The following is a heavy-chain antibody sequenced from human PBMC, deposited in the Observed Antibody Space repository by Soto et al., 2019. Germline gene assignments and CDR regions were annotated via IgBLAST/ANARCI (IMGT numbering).Heavy chain of an antibody. D-gene: IGHD6-19*01. J-gene: IGHJ3*02. V-gene: IGHV3-33*01. Sequence: QVQLVESGGGVVQPGRSLRLSCAASGFSFSTYAMHWVRQAPGKGLEWVAVIWYDVSNKYYVDSVKGPFTISRDNYKNTLFQQMSSLRAEDTAVYYCARDRGDGSGRYDAFDIWGQGTMVSVSS. CDR1: GFSFSTYA. CDR3: ARDRGDGSGRYDAFDI. CDR2: IWYDVSNK.